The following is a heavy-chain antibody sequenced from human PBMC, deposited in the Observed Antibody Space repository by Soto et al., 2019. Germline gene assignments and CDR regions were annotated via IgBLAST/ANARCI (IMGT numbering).Heavy chain of an antibody. V-gene: IGHV4-59*01. J-gene: IGHJ4*02. CDR2: IYYSGST. CDR1: GGSISSYY. CDR3: ARARLVGDFFDY. D-gene: IGHD1-26*01. Sequence: SETLSLTCTVSGGSISSYYWSWILQPPGKGLEWIGYIYYSGSTNYNPSLKSRVTISVDTSKNQFSLKLSSVTAADTAVYYCARARLVGDFFDYWGQGTLVTVSS.